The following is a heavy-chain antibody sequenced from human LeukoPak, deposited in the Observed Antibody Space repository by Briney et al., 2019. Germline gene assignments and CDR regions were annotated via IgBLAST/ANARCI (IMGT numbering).Heavy chain of an antibody. CDR1: GDSVASNGAS. J-gene: IGHJ4*02. Sequence: SQTLSLTCAISGDSVASNGASWNWIRQSPSRGLEWLGRTYYRSQQWHSDYAPSVKGRITLDPDTSKNQFSLQLNSMTPEDTAVYYCGRETDFGVVTNWGQGTLVTVSS. CDR2: TYYRSQQWHS. D-gene: IGHD3-3*01. V-gene: IGHV6-1*01. CDR3: GRETDFGVVTN.